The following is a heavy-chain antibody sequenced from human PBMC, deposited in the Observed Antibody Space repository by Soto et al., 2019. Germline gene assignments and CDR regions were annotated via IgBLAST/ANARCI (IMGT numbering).Heavy chain of an antibody. Sequence: ASVKVSCKASGYTFTTYYMHWVRQAPGQGLEWLGIINPNAGSTTYAQKFQGRVTITRDTSASTAYMELSSLRSEDTAVYYCARDLPYGDYPKYYYYGMDVWGQGTTVTVSS. CDR1: GYTFTTYY. D-gene: IGHD4-17*01. V-gene: IGHV1-46*01. J-gene: IGHJ6*02. CDR2: INPNAGST. CDR3: ARDLPYGDYPKYYYYGMDV.